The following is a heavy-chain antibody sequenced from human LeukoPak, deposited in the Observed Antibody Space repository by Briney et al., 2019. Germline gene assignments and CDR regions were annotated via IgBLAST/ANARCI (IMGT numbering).Heavy chain of an antibody. CDR1: GFSFSRYS. CDR3: ARDGITMVRGESYFDY. D-gene: IGHD3-10*01. Sequence: PGGSLRLSCAASGFSFSRYSMNWVRQAPGKGLEWVSSISSSSSYIYYADSVKGRFTISRDNAKNSLYLQMNSLRAEDTAVYYCARDGITMVRGESYFDYWGQGTLVTVSS. CDR2: ISSSSSYI. V-gene: IGHV3-21*01. J-gene: IGHJ4*02.